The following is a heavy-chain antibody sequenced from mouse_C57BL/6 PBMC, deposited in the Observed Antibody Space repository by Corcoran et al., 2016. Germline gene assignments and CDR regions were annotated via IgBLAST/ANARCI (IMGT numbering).Heavy chain of an antibody. CDR3: AARYFDV. CDR2: ISYDGSN. J-gene: IGHJ1*03. CDR1: GYSITSGYY. Sequence: DVQLQESGPGLVKPSQSLSLTCSVTGYSITSGYYWNWIRQFPGNKLEWMGYISYDGSNNYNPSLKNRISITRDTSKNQFFLKLNSVTTEDTATYYCAARYFDVWGTGTTVTVSS. V-gene: IGHV3-6*01.